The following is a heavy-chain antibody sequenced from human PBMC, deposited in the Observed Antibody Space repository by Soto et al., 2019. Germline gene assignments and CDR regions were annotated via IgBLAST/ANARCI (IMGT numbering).Heavy chain of an antibody. Sequence: QVQLVESGGGVVQPGRSLRLSCAASGFTFSANALHWVRQAPGKGLEWVAFISYDGSSKHYAVSVKGRFTISRDNSKNTLYLEMNSLRTEDTAVYYCARRVGDTDNWGQGTLVTVSS. D-gene: IGHD1-26*01. CDR1: GFTFSANA. V-gene: IGHV3-30*03. CDR3: ARRVGDTDN. CDR2: ISYDGSSK. J-gene: IGHJ4*02.